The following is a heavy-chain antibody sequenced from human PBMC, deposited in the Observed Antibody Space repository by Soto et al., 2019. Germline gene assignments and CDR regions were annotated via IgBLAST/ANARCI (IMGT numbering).Heavy chain of an antibody. D-gene: IGHD3-10*01. CDR3: ARVSGIYYFGMDV. CDR1: GGSFSGYY. CDR2: INHSGST. V-gene: IGHV4-34*01. J-gene: IGHJ6*02. Sequence: SETLSLTCAVYGGSFSGYYWTWIRQPPGTGLEWIGEINHSGSTNYNPSLKSRVTISVDTSKNQFSLKLSSVTAADSFVYYCARVSGIYYFGMDVWGQGTTVTVSS.